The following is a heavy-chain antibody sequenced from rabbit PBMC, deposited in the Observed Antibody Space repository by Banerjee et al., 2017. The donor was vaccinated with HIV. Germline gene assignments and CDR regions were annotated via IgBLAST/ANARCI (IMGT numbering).Heavy chain of an antibody. CDR3: ARDTSSAL. V-gene: IGHV1S47*01. Sequence: QEQLVESGGGLVQPEGSLTLTCTASGFSFSSYGVNWVRQAPGKGLEWIGCTYTGSGSTWYASWVNGRFTISRSTSLNTVTLQMTRLTAADTATYFCARDTSSALWGPGTLVTVS. CDR2: TYTGSGST. J-gene: IGHJ4*01. CDR1: GFSFSSYG.